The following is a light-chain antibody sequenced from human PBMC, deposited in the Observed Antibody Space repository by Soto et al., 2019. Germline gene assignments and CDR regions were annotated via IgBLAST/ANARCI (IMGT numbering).Light chain of an antibody. V-gene: IGLV2-14*01. J-gene: IGLJ1*01. CDR3: TSYTRSPHYV. CDR1: FSDIGGYDS. Sequence: QSALAQPASVSGSPGQSVTISCTGTFSDIGGYDSVSWYQQHSGKAPKLIIYEVTDRPSGVSNRFSGSKSGNTASLTISGLQTEDEADYYCTSYTRSPHYVFGTGTKVTVL. CDR2: EVT.